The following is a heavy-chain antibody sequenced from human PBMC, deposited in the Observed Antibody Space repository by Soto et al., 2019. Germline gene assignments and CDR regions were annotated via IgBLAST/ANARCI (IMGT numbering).Heavy chain of an antibody. CDR3: ARSIFGVVIHWFDP. D-gene: IGHD3-3*01. Sequence: ASVKVSCKASGYTFTGYYMHWVRQAPGQGLEWMGWINPNSGGTNYAQKFQGWVTMTRDTSISTAYMELSRLRSDDTAVYYCARSIFGVVIHWFDPWGQGTLVTVSS. CDR2: INPNSGGT. V-gene: IGHV1-2*04. CDR1: GYTFTGYY. J-gene: IGHJ5*02.